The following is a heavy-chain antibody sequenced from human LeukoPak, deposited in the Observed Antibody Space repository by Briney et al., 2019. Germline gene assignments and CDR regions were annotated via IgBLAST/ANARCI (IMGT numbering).Heavy chain of an antibody. CDR2: ISGSGGST. V-gene: IGHV3-23*01. CDR1: GFTFSSYA. CDR3: QKGERNIVLAPASIFWKTGCAP. D-gene: IGHD2-2*01. Sequence: GGSLRLSCAASGFTFSSYAMSWVRQAPGKGLEWVSAISGSGGSTYYADSVKGRFTISRDNSKNTLYLQMNSLRAEDTAVYYCQKGERNIVLAPASIFWKTGCAPWGQETLVPVPS. J-gene: IGHJ5*02.